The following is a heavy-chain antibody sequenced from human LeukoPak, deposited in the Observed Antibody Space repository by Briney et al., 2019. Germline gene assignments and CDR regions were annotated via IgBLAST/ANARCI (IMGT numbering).Heavy chain of an antibody. CDR3: ARDLVADY. D-gene: IGHD2-8*02. Sequence: GGSLRLPCAASGFTFSDHGMNWVRQAPGKGLEWVSYIGSSGTTIFYADSVKGRFSISRDNAKNSLYLQMHSLRAEDTALYYCARDLVADYWGLGTLVTVSS. CDR2: IGSSGTTI. CDR1: GFTFSDHG. J-gene: IGHJ4*02. V-gene: IGHV3-48*03.